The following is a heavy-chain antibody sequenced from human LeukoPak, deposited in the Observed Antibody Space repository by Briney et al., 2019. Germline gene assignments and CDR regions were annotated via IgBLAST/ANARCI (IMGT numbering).Heavy chain of an antibody. Sequence: GGSLRLSCAASGFTFSSYSMKWVRQAPGKGLEWVSSISSSSSYIYYADSVKGRFTISRDNAKNSLYLQMNSLSAEDTAVYYCSRGLYGSGSDFDYWGQGTLVTVSS. V-gene: IGHV3-21*01. D-gene: IGHD3-10*01. J-gene: IGHJ4*02. CDR3: SRGLYGSGSDFDY. CDR2: ISSSSSYI. CDR1: GFTFSSYS.